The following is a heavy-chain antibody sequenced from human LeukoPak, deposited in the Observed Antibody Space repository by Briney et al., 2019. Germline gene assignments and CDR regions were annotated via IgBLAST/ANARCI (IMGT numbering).Heavy chain of an antibody. CDR1: GYTFTGYY. D-gene: IGHD2-8*01. J-gene: IGHJ5*02. Sequence: ASVKVSCKASGYTFTGYYMHWVRQAPGQGLEWMGCINPNSGGTNYAQKFQGRVTMTRDTSISTAYMELSRLRSDDTAVYYCAREDIVLMVYAPKGGNWFDPWGQGTLVTVSS. CDR2: INPNSGGT. CDR3: AREDIVLMVYAPKGGNWFDP. V-gene: IGHV1-2*02.